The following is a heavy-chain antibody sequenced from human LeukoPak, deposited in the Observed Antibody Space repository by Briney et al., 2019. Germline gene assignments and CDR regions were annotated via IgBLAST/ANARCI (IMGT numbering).Heavy chain of an antibody. D-gene: IGHD4-17*01. V-gene: IGHV4-38-2*02. Sequence: SETLSLTCTVSGYSISSGYYWGWIRQPPGKGLEWIGSIYHSGSTYYNPSLKSRVTISVDTSKNQFSLKLSSVTSADTAVYYCVRGYGDLSLDYWGQGTLVTVSS. CDR3: VRGYGDLSLDY. J-gene: IGHJ4*02. CDR1: GYSISSGYY. CDR2: IYHSGST.